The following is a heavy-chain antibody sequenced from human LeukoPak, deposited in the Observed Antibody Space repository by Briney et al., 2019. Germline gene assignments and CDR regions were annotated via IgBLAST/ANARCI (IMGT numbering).Heavy chain of an antibody. D-gene: IGHD3-10*01. Sequence: SKTLSLTCTVSGGSISSSGYYWGWIRQAPGTGLEWIGNIYYSGSPYYSPSLKSRVTISVDTSKNQFSLRLSSVTAADTAVYYCARHRTGEYGSGRTYYFNYMDVWGKGTTVTISS. V-gene: IGHV4-39*01. CDR3: ARHRTGEYGSGRTYYFNYMDV. J-gene: IGHJ6*03. CDR1: GGSISSSGYY. CDR2: IYYSGSP.